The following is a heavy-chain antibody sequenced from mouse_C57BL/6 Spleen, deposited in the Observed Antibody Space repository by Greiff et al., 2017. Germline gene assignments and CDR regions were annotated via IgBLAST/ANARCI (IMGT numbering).Heavy chain of an antibody. CDR1: GYTFTSYW. V-gene: IGHV1-5*01. CDR2: IYPGNSDT. J-gene: IGHJ2*01. D-gene: IGHD1-1*01. CDR3: TRSEYYPLYYFDY. Sequence: EVQLQQSGTVLARPGASVKMSCKTSGYTFTSYWMHWVKQRPGQGLEWIGAIYPGNSDTSYNQKFKGKAKLTAVTSASTAYMELSSLTNEDSAVYYCTRSEYYPLYYFDYWGQGTTLTVSS.